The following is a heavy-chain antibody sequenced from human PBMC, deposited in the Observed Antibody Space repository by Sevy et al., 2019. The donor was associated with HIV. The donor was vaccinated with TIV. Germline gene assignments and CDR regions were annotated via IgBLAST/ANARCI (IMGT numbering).Heavy chain of an antibody. J-gene: IGHJ6*02. CDR2: ISYDGSNK. CDR3: AKSIWFGDLSDYNGMDV. CDR1: GFTFNSHG. Sequence: GGSLRLSCAASGFTFNSHGMHWVHQAPGKGLEWVAVISYDGSNKYYADSVKGRFTISRDNSKNTLSLQMNSLRAEDTAVYYCAKSIWFGDLSDYNGMDVWGQGTTVTVSS. D-gene: IGHD3-10*01. V-gene: IGHV3-30*18.